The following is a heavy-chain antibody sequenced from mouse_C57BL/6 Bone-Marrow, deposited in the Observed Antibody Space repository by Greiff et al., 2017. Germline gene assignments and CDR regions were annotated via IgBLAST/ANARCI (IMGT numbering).Heavy chain of an antibody. CDR2: ISDGGSYT. D-gene: IGHD1-1*01. CDR1: GFTFSSYA. V-gene: IGHV5-4*01. Sequence: EVQVVESGGGLVKPGGSLKLSCAASGFTFSSYAMSWVRQTPEKRLEWVATISDGGSYTYYPDNVKGRFTISRDNAKNNLYLQMSHLKSEDTAMYYCARDHYYGSSYDWYFDVWGTGTTVTVSS. J-gene: IGHJ1*03. CDR3: ARDHYYGSSYDWYFDV.